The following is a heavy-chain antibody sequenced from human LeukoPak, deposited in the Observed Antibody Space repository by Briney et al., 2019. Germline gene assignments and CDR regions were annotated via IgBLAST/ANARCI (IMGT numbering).Heavy chain of an antibody. Sequence: ASVTVSCKASGYTFTSYGISWVRQAPGQGLEWMGWISAYNGNTNYAQKLQGRVTMTTDTSTSTAYMELRSLRSDDTAVYYCARAAAAGTSYYYYGMDVWGQGTTVTVSS. V-gene: IGHV1-18*01. J-gene: IGHJ6*02. D-gene: IGHD6-13*01. CDR3: ARAAAAGTSYYYYGMDV. CDR2: ISAYNGNT. CDR1: GYTFTSYG.